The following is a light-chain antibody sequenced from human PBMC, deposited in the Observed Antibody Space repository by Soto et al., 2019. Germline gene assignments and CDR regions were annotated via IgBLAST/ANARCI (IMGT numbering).Light chain of an antibody. V-gene: IGLV2-18*02. CDR3: SSYTSSSTYV. J-gene: IGLJ1*01. CDR1: SSDVGSSNG. CDR2: DVS. Sequence: QSALTQPPSVSGSPGQSVTISCTGTSSDVGSSNGVSWYQQPPGTAPKLMIYDVSNRPSGVPDRFSVSKSGNTAFLTISGLQDEDEADYYCSSYTSSSTYVFGTGTKLTVL.